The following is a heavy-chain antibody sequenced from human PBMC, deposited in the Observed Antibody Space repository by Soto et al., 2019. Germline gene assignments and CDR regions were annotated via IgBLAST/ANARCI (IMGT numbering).Heavy chain of an antibody. J-gene: IGHJ6*02. Sequence: PSETLSLTCAACGGGCSGYYWCWISQPPGKGLGWIVEINHSGSTNYNPSLKSRVTISVDTSKNQFSLKLSSVTAADAAVYYCAREGTGIQLWLPAYYYYGMDVWGQGTTVTVSS. D-gene: IGHD5-18*01. CDR3: AREGTGIQLWLPAYYYYGMDV. V-gene: IGHV4-34*01. CDR1: GGGCSGYY. CDR2: INHSGST.